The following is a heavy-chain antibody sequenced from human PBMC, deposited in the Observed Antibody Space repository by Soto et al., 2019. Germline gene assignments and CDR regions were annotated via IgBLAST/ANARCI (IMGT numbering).Heavy chain of an antibody. Sequence: SETLSLTCTVSGDSISTFYWGWMRQSPGKELEWIGYVYYTGSANYNPSLKSRVTISVDRSKNQFSLKLTSANAADTAVYYCARGRTVRNYADDSSDYFYFFDYWGQGTRVTVSS. D-gene: IGHD3-22*01. CDR1: GDSISTFY. V-gene: IGHV4-59*01. J-gene: IGHJ4*02. CDR3: ARGRTVRNYADDSSDYFYFFDY. CDR2: VYYTGSA.